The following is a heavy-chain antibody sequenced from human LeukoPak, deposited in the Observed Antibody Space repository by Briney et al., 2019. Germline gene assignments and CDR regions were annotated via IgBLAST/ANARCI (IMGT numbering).Heavy chain of an antibody. J-gene: IGHJ4*02. V-gene: IGHV3-21*01. D-gene: IGHD3-3*01. CDR1: GFTFISYR. CDR2: LSSSSSYI. CDR3: ARGGMVTIFGVADY. Sequence: GGSLRLSCAASGFTFISYRMNWVRQAPGKGLEWVSSLSSSSSYIHYADSVKGRFTISRDNAKNSLYLQMNSLRAEDTAVYYCARGGMVTIFGVADYWGQGTLVTASS.